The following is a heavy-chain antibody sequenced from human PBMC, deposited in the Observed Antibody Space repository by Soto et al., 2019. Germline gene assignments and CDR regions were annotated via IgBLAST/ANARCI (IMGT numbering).Heavy chain of an antibody. CDR3: ARDGYPAWVYGVDV. CDR2: ISSSGSTI. Sequence: PGESLKISCAASGFTFSSYEMNWVRQAPGKGLEWVSYISSSGSTIYYADSVKGRFTISRDNAKNSLHLQMNSLRAEDTAVYYCARDGYPAWVYGVDVWGQGTTVTVSS. CDR1: GFTFSSYE. J-gene: IGHJ6*02. V-gene: IGHV3-48*03. D-gene: IGHD1-1*01.